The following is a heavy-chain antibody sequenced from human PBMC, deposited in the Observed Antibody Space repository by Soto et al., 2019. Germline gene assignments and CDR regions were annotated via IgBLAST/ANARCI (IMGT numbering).Heavy chain of an antibody. J-gene: IGHJ4*02. CDR3: ANGTTVVIFFDY. V-gene: IGHV4-61*01. CDR2: IYYTGST. CDR1: GGSVSSGSYY. Sequence: QVQLQESGPGLVKPSETLSLTCTVSGGSVSSGSYYWSWIRQPPGKGLEWIGYIYYTGSTNYNPSLNSRXXIXVXPSKNQCSLTLSSVTAADTAVYYCANGTTVVIFFDYWGQGTLVTVSS. D-gene: IGHD4-17*01.